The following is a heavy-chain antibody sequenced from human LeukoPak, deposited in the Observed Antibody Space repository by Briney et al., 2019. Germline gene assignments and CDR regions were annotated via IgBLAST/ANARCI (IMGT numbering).Heavy chain of an antibody. V-gene: IGHV1-69*13. CDR2: IIPIFGTA. D-gene: IGHD6-19*01. J-gene: IGHJ5*02. CDR3: ARSSGLEPDTENWFDP. CDR1: GGTFSSYA. Sequence: GASVKVSCKASGGTFSSYAISWVRQAPGQGLEWMGGIIPIFGTANYAQKFQGRDTITADESMSTAYMELSSLRSEDTAVYYCARSSGLEPDTENWFDPWGQGTLVTVSS.